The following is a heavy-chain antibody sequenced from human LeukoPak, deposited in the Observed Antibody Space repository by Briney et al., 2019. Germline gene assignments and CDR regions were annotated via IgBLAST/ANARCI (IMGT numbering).Heavy chain of an antibody. CDR3: AKNRGGSYYSGSDY. CDR2: VRGGDAGT. Sequence: GGSLRLSCAASGFTFSSYAMNWVRQAPGKGLEWVSAVRGGDAGTSYADSVRGRFTISRDNSKNTLYLQMNSLRADDTAVYYCAKNRGGSYYSGSDYWGQGTLVTVSS. D-gene: IGHD1-26*01. V-gene: IGHV3-23*01. J-gene: IGHJ4*02. CDR1: GFTFSSYA.